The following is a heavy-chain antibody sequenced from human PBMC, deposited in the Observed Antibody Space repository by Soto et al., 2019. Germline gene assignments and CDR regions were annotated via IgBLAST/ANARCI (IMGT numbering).Heavy chain of an antibody. Sequence: SETLSLTCTFSGGSISSSSYYLGWIRQPPGKGLEWIGYIYYSGSTNYNPSLKSRVTISVDTSKNQFSLKLSSVTAADTAVYYCARLFWPTVTTFNPGEIETDYWGQGTLVTVSS. D-gene: IGHD4-17*01. CDR2: IYYSGST. CDR1: GGSISSSSYY. J-gene: IGHJ4*02. CDR3: ARLFWPTVTTFNPGEIETDY. V-gene: IGHV4-61*05.